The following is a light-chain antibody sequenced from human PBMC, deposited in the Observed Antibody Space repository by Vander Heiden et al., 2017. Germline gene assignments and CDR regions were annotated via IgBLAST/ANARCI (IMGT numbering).Light chain of an antibody. CDR3: QSADSSGTPWV. CDR1: ELPKQY. Sequence: SYELTQPPAVSVSAGQTARITCSGDELPKQYAYWYQQKPGQAPVLVIYKDSERPSGIPERFSGSSSGRTVTLTISGVQAEDEADYYCQSADSSGTPWVFGGGTKLTVL. CDR2: KDS. J-gene: IGLJ2*01. V-gene: IGLV3-25*03.